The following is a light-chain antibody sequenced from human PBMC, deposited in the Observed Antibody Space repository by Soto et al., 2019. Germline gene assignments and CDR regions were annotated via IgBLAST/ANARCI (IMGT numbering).Light chain of an antibody. CDR3: CSYTRSGTLI. CDR1: SGDIGDYNY. V-gene: IGLV2-14*01. Sequence: QSELTQPASVSGSPGQSITISCVGTSGDIGDYNYVSWYQQHPGKVPKVIIYDVSNRPSGVSYRFSGTKSGNTASLTVSGLQAEDEADYYCCSYTRSGTLIFGTGTKLTVL. J-gene: IGLJ1*01. CDR2: DVS.